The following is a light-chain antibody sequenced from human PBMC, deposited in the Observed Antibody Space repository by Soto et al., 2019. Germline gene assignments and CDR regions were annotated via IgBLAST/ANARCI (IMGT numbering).Light chain of an antibody. CDR2: NAF. V-gene: IGKV3-11*02. CDR3: QQRNNWPSTT. J-gene: IGKJ3*01. Sequence: EIVLTQSPTTLSLSLRERATLXXRASQSVNIYLAWYQQKPGQAPRLVXNNAFNRATGIPARFSGSGSGRDFTLTISSLEPEDFAVYYCQQRNNWPSTTFGPGTKVDIK. CDR1: QSVNIY.